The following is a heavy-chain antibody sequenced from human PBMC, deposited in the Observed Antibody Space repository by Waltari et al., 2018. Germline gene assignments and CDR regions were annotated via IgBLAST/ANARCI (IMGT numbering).Heavy chain of an antibody. D-gene: IGHD3-10*01. V-gene: IGHV1-69*01. CDR3: ASTSLWFGSSYYCGMDV. J-gene: IGHJ6*02. CDR1: GGTFSSYA. CDR2: ISPIFGTA. Sequence: QVQLVQSGAEVKKPGSSVKVSCKASGGTFSSYAISWVRQAPGQGLEWMEGISPIFGTANYAQKFQGRVTITADESTSTAYMELSSLRSEDTAVYYCASTSLWFGSSYYCGMDVWGQGTTVTVSS.